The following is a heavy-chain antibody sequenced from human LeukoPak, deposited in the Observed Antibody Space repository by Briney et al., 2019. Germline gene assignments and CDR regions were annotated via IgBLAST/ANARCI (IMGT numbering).Heavy chain of an antibody. CDR2: IYSGGST. D-gene: IGHD2-21*02. CDR3: ARAVTAIIGDYFDY. Sequence: GGSLRLSCAASGFTVSSNYMSWVRQAPGKGLEWVSVIYSGGSTYYADSVKGRFTISRDNSKNTLYLQMNSLRAEDTAVYYCARAVTAIIGDYFDYWGQGTLVTVSS. J-gene: IGHJ4*02. CDR1: GFTVSSNY. V-gene: IGHV3-53*01.